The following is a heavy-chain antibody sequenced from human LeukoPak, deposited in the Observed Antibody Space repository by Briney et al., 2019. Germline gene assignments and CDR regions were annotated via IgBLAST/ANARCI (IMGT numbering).Heavy chain of an antibody. D-gene: IGHD1-20*01. CDR2: ISSSATYI. V-gene: IGHV3-21*01. CDR3: ATKYMTETTGLDY. J-gene: IGHJ4*02. Sequence: KPGGSLRLSXAASGFSFSTYSMNWVRQAPGKGLEWVSSISSSATYIHYADSVKGRFTISRDNANNSLYLEMHSLRAEDTAVYYCATKYMTETTGLDYWGQGTLVTVSS. CDR1: GFSFSTYS.